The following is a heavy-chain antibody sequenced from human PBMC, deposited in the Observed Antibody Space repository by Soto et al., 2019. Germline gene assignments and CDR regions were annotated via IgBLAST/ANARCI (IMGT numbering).Heavy chain of an antibody. V-gene: IGHV1-18*01. Sequence: ASVKVSCKASGYTFTSYGISWVRQAPGQGLEWMGWISAYNGNTNYAQKLQGRVTMTTDTSKSTAYMELRSLRSDDTAVYYCARDPTRYDFWSGQHAKTFDYWGQGTLVTVSS. CDR3: ARDPTRYDFWSGQHAKTFDY. J-gene: IGHJ4*02. D-gene: IGHD3-3*01. CDR2: ISAYNGNT. CDR1: GYTFTSYG.